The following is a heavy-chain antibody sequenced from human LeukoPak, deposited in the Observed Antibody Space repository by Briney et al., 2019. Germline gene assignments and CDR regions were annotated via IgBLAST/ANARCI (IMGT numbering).Heavy chain of an antibody. CDR1: GGSFSVWY. V-gene: IGHV4-34*01. CDR2: ITHSGRT. Sequence: SETLSLTCAIYGGSFSVWYWSWVRQSPGKGLEWIAEITHSGRTHYNPSLKSRVTISADTSKNQFSLRLTSVTAADTAVYYCAPIFGDSSDFAFWGQGTLVTVSS. J-gene: IGHJ4*01. CDR3: APIFGDSSDFAF. D-gene: IGHD4-17*01.